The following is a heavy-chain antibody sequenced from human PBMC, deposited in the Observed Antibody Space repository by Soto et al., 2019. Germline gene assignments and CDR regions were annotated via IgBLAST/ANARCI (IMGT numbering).Heavy chain of an antibody. D-gene: IGHD2-21*02. CDR1: GGTFSSYA. V-gene: IGHV1-69*01. J-gene: IGHJ6*02. CDR3: ARDAIVVVTATQYYYCYGMDV. Sequence: QVQLVQSGAEVKKPGSSVKVSCKASGGTFSSYAISWVRQAPGQGLEWMGGIIPIFGTANYAQKFQGRVTITADESTSTAYMELSSLRSEDTAVYYCARDAIVVVTATQYYYCYGMDVWGQGTTVTVSS. CDR2: IIPIFGTA.